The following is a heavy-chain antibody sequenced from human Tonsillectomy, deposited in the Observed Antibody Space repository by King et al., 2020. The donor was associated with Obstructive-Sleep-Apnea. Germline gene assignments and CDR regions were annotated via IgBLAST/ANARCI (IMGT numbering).Heavy chain of an antibody. Sequence: QLVQSGAEVKKPGSSVKVSCKVSRGTFTDYAITWVRQAPGEGLEWMGGIIPLLGIANYAHKFKGRVTITADRSTTTAYMELSSLTSDDTAVYFCARPGRFASGAGGSEYFQYWGQGTLVTVSS. CDR3: ARPGRFASGAGGSEYFQY. J-gene: IGHJ1*01. CDR1: RGTFTDYA. D-gene: IGHD3-3*01. V-gene: IGHV1-69*04. CDR2: IIPLLGIA.